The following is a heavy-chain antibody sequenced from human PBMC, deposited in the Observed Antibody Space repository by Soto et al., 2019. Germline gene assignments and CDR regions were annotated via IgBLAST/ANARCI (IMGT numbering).Heavy chain of an antibody. V-gene: IGHV4-59*01. Sequence: SETLSLTCTVSGGSISSYYWSWIRQPPGKGLEWIGYIYYSGSTNYNPSLKSRVTISVDTSKNQFSLKLSSVTAADTAVYYCASSREYSPRGAFDIWGQGTMVTVSS. CDR1: GGSISSYY. J-gene: IGHJ3*02. CDR2: IYYSGST. CDR3: ASSREYSPRGAFDI. D-gene: IGHD5-12*01.